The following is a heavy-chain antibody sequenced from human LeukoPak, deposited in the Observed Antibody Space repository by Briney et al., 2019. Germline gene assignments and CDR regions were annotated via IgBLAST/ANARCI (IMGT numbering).Heavy chain of an antibody. Sequence: GGSLRLSCAASGFTFSSYSMNWVRQAPGKGLEWVSYISSSSSTIYYADSVKGRFTISRDNAKNSLYLQMNSLRAEDTAVYYCARDSGYYGSGSRDAFDIWGRGTMVTVSS. CDR2: ISSSSSTI. V-gene: IGHV3-48*01. J-gene: IGHJ3*02. CDR1: GFTFSSYS. D-gene: IGHD3-10*01. CDR3: ARDSGYYGSGSRDAFDI.